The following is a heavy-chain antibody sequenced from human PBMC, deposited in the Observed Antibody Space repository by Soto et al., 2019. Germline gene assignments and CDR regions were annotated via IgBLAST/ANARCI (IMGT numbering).Heavy chain of an antibody. CDR2: INPSGGRT. V-gene: IGHV1-46*01. CDR3: ARDCGPYDDSGFHAY. Sequence: QVQLVQSEAEVTRPGASVKISCKTSGYTFLNFFIYWVRQAPGQGLEWIGVINPSGGRTNYAQKFQGRVTLTGDTSTSTVFLELGSLSSEDTALYYCARDCGPYDDSGFHAYWGQGTLVAVSS. D-gene: IGHD3-22*01. J-gene: IGHJ4*02. CDR1: GYTFLNFF.